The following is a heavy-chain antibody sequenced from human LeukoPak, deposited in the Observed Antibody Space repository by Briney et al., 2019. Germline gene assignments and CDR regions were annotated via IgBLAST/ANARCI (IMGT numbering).Heavy chain of an antibody. J-gene: IGHJ4*02. CDR1: GASISGTTYY. CDR2: VYSNGRP. V-gene: IGHV4-39*01. Sequence: SETLSLTCTVSGASISGTTYYWGWIRQPPGKGLEWIGTVYSNGRPYYNPSLESRVAIYVDTSKNQFFLNVTSVTAADTAVYYCSRARAPVVIDVGYWGQGNLVTVAS. D-gene: IGHD3-22*01. CDR3: SRARAPVVIDVGY.